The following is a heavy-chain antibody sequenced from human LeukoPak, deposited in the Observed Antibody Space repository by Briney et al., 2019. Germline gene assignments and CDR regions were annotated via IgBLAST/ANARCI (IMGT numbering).Heavy chain of an antibody. V-gene: IGHV3-7*01. Sequence: PGGSLRLSCAASGFTFSSYWMSWVRQAPGKGLEWVANIKQDGSEKYYVDSVKGRFTISRDNAKNSLYLQMNSLRAEDTAVYYCARPPTIFGVAYEYYFAYWGQGTLVTVSS. CDR3: ARPPTIFGVAYEYYFAY. CDR1: GFTFSSYW. D-gene: IGHD3-3*01. CDR2: IKQDGSEK. J-gene: IGHJ4*02.